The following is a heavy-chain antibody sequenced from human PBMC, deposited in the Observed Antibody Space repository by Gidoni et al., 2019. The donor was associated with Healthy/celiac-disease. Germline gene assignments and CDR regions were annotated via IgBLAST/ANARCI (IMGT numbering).Heavy chain of an antibody. D-gene: IGHD3-3*01. CDR1: GFTFSRYA. CDR2: ISGSGGST. CDR3: AKVEAYYDFWSGYSRENYFDY. Sequence: EVQLLESGGGLVQPGGSLRLSCAASGFTFSRYAMSWVRQAPGKGLEWVSAISGSGGSTYYADSVKGRFTISRDNSKNTLYLQMNSLRAEDTAVYYCAKVEAYYDFWSGYSRENYFDYWGQGTLVTVSS. J-gene: IGHJ4*02. V-gene: IGHV3-23*01.